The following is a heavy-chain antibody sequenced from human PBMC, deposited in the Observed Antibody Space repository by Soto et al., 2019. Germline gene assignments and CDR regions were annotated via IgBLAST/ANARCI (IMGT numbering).Heavy chain of an antibody. D-gene: IGHD1-26*01. J-gene: IGHJ4*02. CDR1: GGTFSSYS. CDR3: ARDGGRHSGGIDY. CDR2: IIPIFGTA. Sequence: QVQLVQSGAEVTKPGSSVKVSCQASGGTFSSYSINWVRQAPGQGLEWMGEIIPIFGTANYAQKFQGRVTITADESTSTAYMELSSLRYEDTAVYYCARDGGRHSGGIDYWGQGTLVTVSS. V-gene: IGHV1-69*01.